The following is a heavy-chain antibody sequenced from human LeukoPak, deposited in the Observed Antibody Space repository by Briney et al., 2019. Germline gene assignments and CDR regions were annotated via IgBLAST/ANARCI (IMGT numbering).Heavy chain of an antibody. J-gene: IGHJ6*02. CDR2: ISSSSSYI. V-gene: IGHV3-21*01. Sequence: PGGSLRLSCAASGFTFSSYSMNWVRQAPGKGLEWVSSISSSSSYIYYADSVKGRFTISRDNAKNSLYLQMNSLRAEDTAVYYCARGSYCSGGSCFPPRNYYYGMDVWGQGTTVTVSS. CDR3: ARGSYCSGGSCFPPRNYYYGMDV. D-gene: IGHD2-15*01. CDR1: GFTFSSYS.